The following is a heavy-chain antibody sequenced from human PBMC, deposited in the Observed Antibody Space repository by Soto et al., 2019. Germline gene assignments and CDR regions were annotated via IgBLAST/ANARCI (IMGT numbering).Heavy chain of an antibody. J-gene: IGHJ6*02. CDR1: GYTFTSYG. V-gene: IGHV1-18*04. D-gene: IGHD3-3*01. CDR3: ARGGLPLIFVAGPPHISYYYYGMDV. Sequence: GASVKVSCKASGYTFTSYGISWVRQAPGQGLEWMGWISAYNGNTNYAQKRQGRVTMTTDTSTSTAYMELRSLRSDDTAVYYCARGGLPLIFVAGPPHISYYYYGMDVWGQGTTVTVSS. CDR2: ISAYNGNT.